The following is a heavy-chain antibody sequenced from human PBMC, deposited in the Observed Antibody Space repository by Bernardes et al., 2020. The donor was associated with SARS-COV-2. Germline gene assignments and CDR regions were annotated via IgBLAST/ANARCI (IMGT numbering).Heavy chain of an antibody. V-gene: IGHV2-5*02. CDR2: IYWDDDK. CDR3: AHRSGIWFGASFDY. D-gene: IGHD3-10*01. Sequence: SGPTLVKPTQTLTLTCTFSGFSLSTSGVGVGWIRQPPGKALEWLALIYWDDDKRYSPSLKSRLTITKDTSKNQVVLTMTNMDPVDTATYYCAHRSGIWFGASFDYWGQGTLVTVSS. CDR1: GFSLSTSGVG. J-gene: IGHJ4*02.